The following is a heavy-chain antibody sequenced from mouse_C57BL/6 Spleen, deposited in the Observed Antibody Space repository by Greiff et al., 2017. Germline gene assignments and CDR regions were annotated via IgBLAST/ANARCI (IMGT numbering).Heavy chain of an antibody. CDR2: IDPETGGT. CDR1: GYTFTDYE. D-gene: IGHD2-3*01. V-gene: IGHV1-15*01. Sequence: VQLQQSGAELVRPGASVTLSCKASGYTFTDYEMHWVKQTPVHGLEWIGAIDPETGGTAYNQKFKGKAILTADKSSSTAYMELRSLTSEDSAVYYCTRKGDGYLFDYWGQGTTLTVSS. J-gene: IGHJ2*01. CDR3: TRKGDGYLFDY.